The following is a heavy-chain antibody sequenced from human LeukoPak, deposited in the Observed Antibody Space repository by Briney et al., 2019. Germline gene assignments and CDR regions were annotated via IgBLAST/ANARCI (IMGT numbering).Heavy chain of an antibody. CDR3: ARDHGGNPYFDY. CDR2: IIPIFGIA. CDR1: GGTFSRYA. V-gene: IGHV1-69*04. Sequence: SVKVSCKASGGTFSRYAISWVRQAPGQGLEWMGRIIPIFGIANYAQKFQGRVTITADKSTSTAYMELSSLRSEDTAVYYCARDHGGNPYFDYWGQGTLITVSS. J-gene: IGHJ4*02. D-gene: IGHD4-23*01.